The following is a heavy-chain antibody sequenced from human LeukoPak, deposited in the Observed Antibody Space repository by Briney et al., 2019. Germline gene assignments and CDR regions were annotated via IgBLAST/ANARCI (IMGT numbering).Heavy chain of an antibody. D-gene: IGHD3-10*01. CDR2: IYYSGST. V-gene: IGHV4-59*01. CDR3: ARLGYYGSGSYPDY. CDR1: GGSISSYY. J-gene: IGHJ4*02. Sequence: SETLSLTRTVSGGSISSYYWSWIRQPPGKGLGWIGYIYYSGSTNYNPSLKSRVTISVDTSKNQFSLRLSSVTAADTAVYYCARLGYYGSGSYPDYWGQGTLVTVSS.